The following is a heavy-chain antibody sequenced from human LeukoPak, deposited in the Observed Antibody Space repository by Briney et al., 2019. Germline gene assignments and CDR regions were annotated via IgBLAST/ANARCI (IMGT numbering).Heavy chain of an antibody. J-gene: IGHJ4*02. D-gene: IGHD2-2*01. CDR1: GGSFSGYY. V-gene: IGHV4-34*01. CDR3: ARRRGYCSSTSCSNFDY. Sequence: SETLSLTFAVYGGSFSGYYWSWIRQPPGKGLEWIGEINHSGSTNYNPSLKSRVTISVDTSKNQFSLKLSSVTAADTAVYYCARRRGYCSSTSCSNFDYWGQGTLVTVSS. CDR2: INHSGST.